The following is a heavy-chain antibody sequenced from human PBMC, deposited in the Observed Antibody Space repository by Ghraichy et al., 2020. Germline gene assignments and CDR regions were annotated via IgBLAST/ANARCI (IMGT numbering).Heavy chain of an antibody. D-gene: IGHD3-22*01. CDR3: ARDFPIDRYDSSGYYHY. Sequence: ASVKVSCKASGYTFTSYGISWVRQAPGQGLEWMGWISAYNGDTNYAQKLQGRVTMTTDTSTSTAYMELRSLRSDDTAVYYCARDFPIDRYDSSGYYHYWGQGTLVTVSS. CDR1: GYTFTSYG. V-gene: IGHV1-18*01. CDR2: ISAYNGDT. J-gene: IGHJ4*02.